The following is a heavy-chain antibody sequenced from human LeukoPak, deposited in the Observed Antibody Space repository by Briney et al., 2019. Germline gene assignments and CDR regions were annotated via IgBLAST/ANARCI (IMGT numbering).Heavy chain of an antibody. CDR3: ARGIAVAGTKSPLGY. CDR1: GFTFSSYA. J-gene: IGHJ4*02. V-gene: IGHV3-7*01. CDR2: IKQDGSEK. Sequence: GGSLRLSCAASGFTFSSYAMSWVRQAPGKGLEWVANIKQDGSEKYYVDSVKGRFTISRDNAKNSLYLQMNSLRAEDTAVYYCARGIAVAGTKSPLGYWGQGTLVTVSS. D-gene: IGHD6-19*01.